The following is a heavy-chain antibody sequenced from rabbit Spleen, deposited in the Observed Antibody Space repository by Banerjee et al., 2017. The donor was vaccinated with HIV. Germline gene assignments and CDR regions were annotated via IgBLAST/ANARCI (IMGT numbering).Heavy chain of an antibody. D-gene: IGHD6-1*01. CDR3: ARDRPGGGGGYTYNL. V-gene: IGHV1S40*01. CDR2: IHAGSSGST. CDR1: GFSVSSGYV. Sequence: QSLEESGGDLVKPGGSLALTCTASGFSVSSGYVMCWVRQAPGKGLEWIACIHAGSSGSTYYATWANGRFTISKTSSTTVTLQMTSLTAADTATYFCARDRPGGGGGYTYNLWGPGPLVTVS. J-gene: IGHJ4*01.